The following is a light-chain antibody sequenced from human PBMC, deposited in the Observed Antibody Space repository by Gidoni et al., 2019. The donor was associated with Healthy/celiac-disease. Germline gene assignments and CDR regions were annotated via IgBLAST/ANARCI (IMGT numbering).Light chain of an antibody. J-gene: IGKJ1*01. V-gene: IGKV3-20*01. CDR1: QSDSSSY. Sequence: IALMQSPGTLSLSPWERATLSCRASQSDSSSYLAWYQQKPGQAPRLLIYGASSRATGIPERFSGSGSGTDFTLTISRMEPEEFAVYYCQQYGSSPRTFGQGTKVEIK. CDR3: QQYGSSPRT. CDR2: GAS.